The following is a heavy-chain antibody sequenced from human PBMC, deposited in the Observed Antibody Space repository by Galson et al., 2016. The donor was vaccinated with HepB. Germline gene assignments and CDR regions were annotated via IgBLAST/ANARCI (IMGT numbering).Heavy chain of an antibody. CDR1: GVSISSYY. CDR2: INYSGFT. V-gene: IGHV4-59*04. J-gene: IGHJ4*02. D-gene: IGHD3-22*01. Sequence: SETLSLTCTVSGVSISSYYWSWIRQPPGKGLEWIGSINYSGFTFHNPSLRSRVTVSVDTSKNQFSLTLSSVTAADTALYYCARKAYSYDSRGFYHRHPDFWGQGILVTVSS. CDR3: ARKAYSYDSRGFYHRHPDF.